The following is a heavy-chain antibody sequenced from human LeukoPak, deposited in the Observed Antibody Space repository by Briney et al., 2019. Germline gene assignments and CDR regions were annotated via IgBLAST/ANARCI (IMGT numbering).Heavy chain of an antibody. J-gene: IGHJ2*01. D-gene: IGHD1-26*01. V-gene: IGHV4-61*02. CDR1: GGSISSGSYY. Sequence: PSQTLSLTCTVSGGSISSGSYYWSWIRQPAGKGLEWIGRIYTSGSTNYNPSLKSRVTISVDTSKNQFSLKLSSVTAADTAVYYCARVYYSGSYDYWYFDLWGRGTLVTVSS. CDR2: IYTSGST. CDR3: ARVYYSGSYDYWYFDL.